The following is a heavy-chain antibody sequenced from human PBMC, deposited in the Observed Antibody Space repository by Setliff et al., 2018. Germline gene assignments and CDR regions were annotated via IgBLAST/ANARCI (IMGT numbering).Heavy chain of an antibody. CDR1: GYTFTSYG. CDR3: ARELPRTIFGVVIDY. Sequence: ASVKVSCKASGYTFTSYGFSWVRRAPGQGLEWMGWISGYNGNTNYAQKFQGRVTITADKSTSTAYMELSSLRSEDTAVYYCARELPRTIFGVVIDYWGQGTLVTVSS. J-gene: IGHJ4*02. V-gene: IGHV1-18*01. D-gene: IGHD3-3*01. CDR2: ISGYNGNT.